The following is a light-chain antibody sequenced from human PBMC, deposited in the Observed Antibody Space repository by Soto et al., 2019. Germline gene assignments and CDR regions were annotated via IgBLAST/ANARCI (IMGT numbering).Light chain of an antibody. CDR1: QSISSY. CDR2: DAS. V-gene: IGKV1-5*01. Sequence: DIQMTQSPSSLSASVGARVTITCRASQSISSYLNWYQQKPGKTPKLLIFDASSLESGVQSRFSGSGSGTEFTLTISSLQPDDFATYYCQQYNSYSPWTFGQGTKVDIK. CDR3: QQYNSYSPWT. J-gene: IGKJ1*01.